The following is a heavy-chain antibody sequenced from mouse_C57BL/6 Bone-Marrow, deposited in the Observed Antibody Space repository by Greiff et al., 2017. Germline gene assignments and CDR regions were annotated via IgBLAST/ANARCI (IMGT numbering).Heavy chain of an antibody. D-gene: IGHD1-1*01. Sequence: EVKLQESGGGLVKPGGSLKLSCAASGFTFSSYAMSWVRQTPEKRLEWVATISDGGSYTYYPDNVKGRFTISRDNAKNNLYLQMSHLKSEDTAMYYCARDGGYGTPFAYWGQGTLVTVSA. CDR2: ISDGGSYT. CDR3: ARDGGYGTPFAY. V-gene: IGHV5-4*01. J-gene: IGHJ3*01. CDR1: GFTFSSYA.